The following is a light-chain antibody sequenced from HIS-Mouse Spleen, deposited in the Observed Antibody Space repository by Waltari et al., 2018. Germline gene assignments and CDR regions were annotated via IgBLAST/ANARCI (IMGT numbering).Light chain of an antibody. J-gene: IGLJ2*01. Sequence: QSALTQPAPVSGSPGQAIPIPRSGPRSDVGVYNLVSWYQQTPGKAPKLMIYEGSKRPSGVSNRFSGSKSGNTASLTISGLQAEDEADYYCCSYAGSVVFGGGTKLTVL. CDR1: RSDVGVYNL. V-gene: IGLV2-23*01. CDR2: EGS. CDR3: CSYAGSVV.